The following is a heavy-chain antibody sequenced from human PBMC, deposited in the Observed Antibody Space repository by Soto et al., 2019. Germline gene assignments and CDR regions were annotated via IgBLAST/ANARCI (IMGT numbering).Heavy chain of an antibody. V-gene: IGHV4-34*01. CDR1: GGSFSGYI. J-gene: IGHJ4*02. CDR3: ARGLITASQHLGGWYYFVS. D-gene: IGHD6-19*01. Sequence: QVQLQQSGAGLLKPSETLSLTCGVYGGSFSGYIWTWIRQTPGKGLQWLGQINHSGSANYNPSLKMRLTISGHTSTSHFSLALSSVAAPDTAVCLCARGLITASQHLGGWYYFVSWGQGTQVTLSS. CDR2: INHSGSA.